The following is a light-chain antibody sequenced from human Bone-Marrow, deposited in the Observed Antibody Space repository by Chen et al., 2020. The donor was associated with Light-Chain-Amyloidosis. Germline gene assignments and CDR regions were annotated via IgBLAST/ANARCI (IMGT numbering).Light chain of an antibody. CDR3: SSYTMTNTLV. J-gene: IGLJ1*01. V-gene: IGLV2-14*01. CDR1: SSDVGVDNH. CDR2: EVT. Sequence: QSALTQPASVSGSPGQSITISCTGTSSDVGVDNHVSWYQQHPDKAPKLMIYEVTNRPSWVPARVAGSKSDNTASLTISGRHTEDEADYSFSSYTMTNTLVFGGGTRVTVL.